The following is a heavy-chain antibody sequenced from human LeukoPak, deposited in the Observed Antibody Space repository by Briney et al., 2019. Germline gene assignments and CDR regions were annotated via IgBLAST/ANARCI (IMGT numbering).Heavy chain of an antibody. D-gene: IGHD5-12*01. CDR1: GGTFSSYA. CDR2: IIPIFGTA. CDR3: ARDHPDHSGYDHLAFDI. V-gene: IGHV1-69*05. Sequence: SVKVSCKASGGTFSSYAISWVRQAPGQGLEWMGGIIPIFGTANYAQKFQGRVTITTGESTSTAYMELSSLRSEDTAVYYCARDHPDHSGYDHLAFDIWGQGTMVTVSS. J-gene: IGHJ3*02.